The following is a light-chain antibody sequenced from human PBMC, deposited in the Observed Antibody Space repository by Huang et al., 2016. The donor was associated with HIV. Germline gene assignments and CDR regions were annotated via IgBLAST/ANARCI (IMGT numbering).Light chain of an antibody. CDR2: DTS. J-gene: IGKJ1*01. CDR3: QQYYSTPT. Sequence: DIQMTQSPSSLSASVGDRVTITCRASQGISNSLAWYQQKPGKAPKLLLHDTSRLQSGVPSRCSGSGSGTDYTLTISSLQPEDFASYYCQQYYSTPTFGQGTKVEIK. CDR1: QGISNS. V-gene: IGKV1-NL1*01.